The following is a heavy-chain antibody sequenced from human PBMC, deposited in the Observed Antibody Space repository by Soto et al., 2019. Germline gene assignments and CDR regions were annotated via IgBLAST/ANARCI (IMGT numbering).Heavy chain of an antibody. CDR1: GFTFSSYG. CDR2: ISYDGSNK. J-gene: IGHJ6*02. D-gene: IGHD4-17*01. CDR3: AKDSYRPDYGDPIHYYYGMDV. Sequence: RGSLRLSCAASGFTFSSYGMHWVRQAPGKGLEWVAVISYDGSNKYYADSVKGRFTISRDNSKNTLYLQMNSLRAEDTAVYYCAKDSYRPDYGDPIHYYYGMDVWGQGTTVTVSS. V-gene: IGHV3-30*18.